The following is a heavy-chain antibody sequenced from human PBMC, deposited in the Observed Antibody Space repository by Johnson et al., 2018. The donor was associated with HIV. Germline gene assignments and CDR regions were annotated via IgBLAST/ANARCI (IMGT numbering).Heavy chain of an antibody. CDR1: GFTFSSYA. D-gene: IGHD2-2*01. V-gene: IGHV3-30-3*01. CDR2: ISYDGSNK. Sequence: QVQLVESGGGVVQPGRSLRLSCAASGFTFSSYAMHWVRQAPGKGLEWVAVISYDGSNKYYADSMQGRFTISRDNSKNTLYLQMNSLRVEDTSMYFCAKVGSSSCYARTRLCAFDVWGQGTMVTVSS. CDR3: AKVGSSSCYARTRLCAFDV. J-gene: IGHJ3*01.